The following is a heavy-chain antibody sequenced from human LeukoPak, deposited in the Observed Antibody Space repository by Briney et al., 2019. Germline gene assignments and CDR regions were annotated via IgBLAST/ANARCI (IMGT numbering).Heavy chain of an antibody. D-gene: IGHD3-22*01. V-gene: IGHV3-74*01. CDR2: INSDGSST. CDR1: GFTFSSYW. Sequence: GGSLRLSCAASGFTFSSYWMHWVRQAPGKGLVWVSRINSDGSSTSYADSVKGRFTISRDNAKNTLYLQMNSLRAEDTAVYYCAGSRSYYYDSSGYSDYWGQGTLVTVSS. J-gene: IGHJ4*02. CDR3: AGSRSYYYDSSGYSDY.